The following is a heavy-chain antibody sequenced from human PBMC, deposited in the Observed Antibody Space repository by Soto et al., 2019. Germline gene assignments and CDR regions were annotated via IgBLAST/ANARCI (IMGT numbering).Heavy chain of an antibody. CDR3: ARGQTGIFDY. CDR2: ISSCCSYI. J-gene: IGHJ4*02. CDR1: GFTFSSYS. D-gene: IGHD2-15*01. Sequence: GGSLRLSCAASGFTFSSYSMNWVRQAPGKGLEWVSSISSCCSYIYYADSVKGRFTISRDNAKNSLYLQMNSLRAEDTAVYYCARGQTGIFDYWGQGTLVTVSS. V-gene: IGHV3-21*01.